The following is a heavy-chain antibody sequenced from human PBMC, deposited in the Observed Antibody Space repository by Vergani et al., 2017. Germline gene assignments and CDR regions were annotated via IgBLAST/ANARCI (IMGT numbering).Heavy chain of an antibody. D-gene: IGHD6-19*01. CDR1: ADSISSGSYY. J-gene: IGHJ4*02. Sequence: QLQLQQSGPGLVKPSETLFLTCTVSADSISSGSYYWGWIRQPPWKSLDWLGSIYYSGLTYYNPSLKSRVAISVDTSKNLFSLKVTSVTAADTAVYCCARQRPGSGWSPGDFDDWGQGILVTVSS. CDR2: IYYSGLT. CDR3: ARQRPGSGWSPGDFDD. V-gene: IGHV4-39*01.